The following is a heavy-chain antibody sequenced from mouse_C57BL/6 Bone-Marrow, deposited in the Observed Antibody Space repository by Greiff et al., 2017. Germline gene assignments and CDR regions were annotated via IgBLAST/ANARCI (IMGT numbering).Heavy chain of an antibody. CDR2: ISSGSSTI. V-gene: IGHV5-17*01. CDR1: GFTFSDYG. CDR3: ARQWLLLLWFSY. J-gene: IGHJ3*01. Sequence: EVKLMESGGGLVKPGGSLKLSCAASGFTFSDYGMHWVRQAPEKGLEWVAYISSGSSTIYYADTVKGRFTISRDNAKNTLFLQMTSLRSEDTAMYDCARQWLLLLWFSYCGQGTLVTVAA. D-gene: IGHD2-3*01.